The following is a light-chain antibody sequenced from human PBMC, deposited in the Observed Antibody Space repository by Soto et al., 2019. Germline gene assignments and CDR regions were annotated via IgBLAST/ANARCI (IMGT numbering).Light chain of an antibody. CDR2: GAS. CDR3: QQSYSLVA. J-gene: IGKJ5*01. Sequence: DIQMTHSPGSVYASXQGRVTIPCRASASISNYLNWYQQKPGKAPKLLIHGASSLQSGVPSRFSGSGSGTDFTFTIISLQPEDFATYYCQQSYSLVAFGQGTRLEI. V-gene: IGKV1-39*01. CDR1: ASISNY.